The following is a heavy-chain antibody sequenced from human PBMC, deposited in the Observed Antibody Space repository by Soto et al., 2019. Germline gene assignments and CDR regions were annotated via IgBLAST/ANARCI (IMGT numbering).Heavy chain of an antibody. CDR1: GGSISSGGYY. Sequence: SETLSLTCTVPGGSISSGGYYWSWIRQHPGKGLEWIGYIYYSGSTYYNPSLKSRVTISVDTSKNQFSLKLSSVTAADTAVYYCARVFTIFGVAIPYFDYWGQGTLVTVS. CDR3: ARVFTIFGVAIPYFDY. D-gene: IGHD3-3*01. J-gene: IGHJ4*02. V-gene: IGHV4-31*03. CDR2: IYYSGST.